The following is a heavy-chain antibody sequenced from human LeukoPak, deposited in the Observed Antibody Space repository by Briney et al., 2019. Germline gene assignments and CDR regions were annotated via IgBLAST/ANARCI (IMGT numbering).Heavy chain of an antibody. J-gene: IGHJ6*03. Sequence: GGSLRLSCAASGFTFSSNYMSWVRQAPGKGLEWVSVIYSGGSTYYSDSVKGRFTISRDNSKNTLYLQMNSLRAEDTAVYYCASSSSSSSWYEAGYYYYYYYMDVWGKGTTVTVSS. D-gene: IGHD6-13*01. CDR3: ASSSSSSSWYEAGYYYYYYYMDV. V-gene: IGHV3-53*01. CDR1: GFTFSSNY. CDR2: IYSGGST.